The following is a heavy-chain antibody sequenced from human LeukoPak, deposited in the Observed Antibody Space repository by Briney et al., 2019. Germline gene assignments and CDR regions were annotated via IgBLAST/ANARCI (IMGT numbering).Heavy chain of an antibody. Sequence: SETLSLTCAVYGGSFSGYYWSWIRQPPGKGLEWIGEINHSGSTNYNPSLKSRVTISVDTSKNQFSLKLSSVTAADTAVYYCARDWDCSGGSCYSGNVDAFDIWGQGTMVTVSS. CDR3: ARDWDCSGGSCYSGNVDAFDI. CDR2: INHSGST. J-gene: IGHJ3*02. D-gene: IGHD2-15*01. V-gene: IGHV4-34*01. CDR1: GGSFSGYY.